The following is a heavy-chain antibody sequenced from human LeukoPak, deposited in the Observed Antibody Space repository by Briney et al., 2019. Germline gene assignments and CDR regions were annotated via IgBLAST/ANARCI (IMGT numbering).Heavy chain of an antibody. V-gene: IGHV3-30*18. CDR3: AKDPRYYDSSGYYRPWYYYYGMDV. CDR2: ISYDGSNK. D-gene: IGHD3-22*01. Sequence: GGSLRLSCGASGFTFSSYGMHWVHQAPGKGLEWVAVISYDGSNKYYADSVKGRFTISRDNSKNTLYLQMNSLRAEDTAVYYCAKDPRYYDSSGYYRPWYYYYGMDVWGQGTTVTVSS. CDR1: GFTFSSYG. J-gene: IGHJ6*02.